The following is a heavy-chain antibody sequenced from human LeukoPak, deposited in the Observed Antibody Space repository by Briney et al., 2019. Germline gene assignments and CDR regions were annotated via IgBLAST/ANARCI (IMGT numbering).Heavy chain of an antibody. CDR1: GGSISSYY. Sequence: SETLSLTCTVSGGSISSYYWSWIRQPPGKGLEWIGYIYYSGSTNYNPSLKSRVTMSLDTSKNQFSLRLSSMTAADTAVYYCARGAYSFDYWGQGTLVTVSS. CDR2: IYYSGST. V-gene: IGHV4-59*12. CDR3: ARGAYSFDY. J-gene: IGHJ4*02.